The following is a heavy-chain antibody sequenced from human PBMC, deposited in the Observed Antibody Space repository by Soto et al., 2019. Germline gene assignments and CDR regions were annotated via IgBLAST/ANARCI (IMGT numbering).Heavy chain of an antibody. V-gene: IGHV2-5*02. CDR2: IYWGNDK. CDR3: ADTEGGDYVSGTCKVACDS. Sequence: SGPTLVNPTHTPTLTCNFSGFSLNTTAVGVGWIRQPPGKALEWLALIYWGNDKRYNPSLKTRHTITKDTPKNSVEPKMTSMNPEDTATYFCADTEGGDYVSGTCKVACDSWGRGTMVTVSS. J-gene: IGHJ3*02. CDR1: GFSLNTTAVG. D-gene: IGHD3-16*01.